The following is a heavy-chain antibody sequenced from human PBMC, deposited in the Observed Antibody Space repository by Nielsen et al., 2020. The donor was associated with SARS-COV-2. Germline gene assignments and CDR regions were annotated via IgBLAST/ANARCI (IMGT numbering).Heavy chain of an antibody. Sequence: GESLKISCAASGFTFDDYAMHWVRQAPGKGLEWVSGISNSGGATYYADSVKARFIISRDNSKNMVYLRMNDLRVEDTAIYYCAKNIRTLAGAVDWGRGTLVIVSS. J-gene: IGHJ4*02. CDR2: ISNSGGAT. D-gene: IGHD6-19*01. CDR3: AKNIRTLAGAVD. V-gene: IGHV3-23*01. CDR1: GFTFDDYA.